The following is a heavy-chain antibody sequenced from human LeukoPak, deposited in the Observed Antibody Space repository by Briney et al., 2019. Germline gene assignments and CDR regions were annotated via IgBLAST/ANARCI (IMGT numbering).Heavy chain of an antibody. CDR3: ARHGSYYGSAPHYYFDY. J-gene: IGHJ4*01. D-gene: IGHD3-10*01. Sequence: SETLSLTCTVSGGSISSSSYYWGWIRQPPGKGLNWIGRIFYSGSTYYNPSLKSRVTISVDTSKNQFSLKLSSVTAADTAVYYCARHGSYYGSAPHYYFDYWGQGTLVTVSS. V-gene: IGHV4-39*01. CDR1: GGSISSSSYY. CDR2: IFYSGST.